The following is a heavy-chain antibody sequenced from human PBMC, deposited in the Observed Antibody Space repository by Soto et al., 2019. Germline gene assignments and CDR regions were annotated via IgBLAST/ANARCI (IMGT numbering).Heavy chain of an antibody. CDR3: ARGRNGMDV. V-gene: IGHV1-8*01. CDR1: GDTFTNYD. Sequence: QVQLVQSGAEVKKPGASVKVSCKASGDTFTNYDIKWVRQATGQGLEWMGWMNPNSGNTGYAQKVQGRVTMTRNTSISTAYIELSSMRSEDTAVYYCARGRNGMDVWGQGTTVTVSS. J-gene: IGHJ6*02. CDR2: MNPNSGNT.